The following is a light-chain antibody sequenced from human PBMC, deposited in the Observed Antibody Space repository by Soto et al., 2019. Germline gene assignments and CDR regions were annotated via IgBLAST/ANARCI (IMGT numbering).Light chain of an antibody. Sequence: QSALTQPASVSRSPGQSITISCTGTSSDVGSYNLVSWYQQHPGKAPKLMIYEGSKRPSGVSNRFSGSKSGNTASLTISGLQAEDEADYYCCSYAGSSTFVVFGTGTKVTVL. J-gene: IGLJ1*01. CDR1: SSDVGSYNL. V-gene: IGLV2-23*03. CDR3: CSYAGSSTFVV. CDR2: EGS.